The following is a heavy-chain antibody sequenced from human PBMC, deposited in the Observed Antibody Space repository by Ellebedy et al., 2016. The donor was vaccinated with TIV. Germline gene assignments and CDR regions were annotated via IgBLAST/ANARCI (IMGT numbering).Heavy chain of an antibody. CDR1: GYSISSGYY. J-gene: IGHJ5*02. V-gene: IGHV4-38-2*02. CDR3: ARNVDP. Sequence: MPSETLSLTCTVSGYSISSGYYWGWVRQSPGKGLEWIGHISHSGSTYYNSSLKSRVSISIDTSKNQFSLKMSSVTAADTAIYYCARNVDPWGQGTLVTVSS. CDR2: ISHSGST.